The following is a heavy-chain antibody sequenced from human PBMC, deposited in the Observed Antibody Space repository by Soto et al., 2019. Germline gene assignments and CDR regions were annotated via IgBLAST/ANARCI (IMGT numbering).Heavy chain of an antibody. CDR2: IYPGDSDT. Sequence: VESLKISCNDSGYSLTSYWIDWVRQMPGKGREWMGIIYPGDSDTRYSPSFQGQVTISADKSINTDYLQWRSLKASDTAMYYCARRGQYYYGMDVWGQGTTVTVSS. CDR3: ARRGQYYYGMDV. CDR1: GYSLTSYW. J-gene: IGHJ6*02. V-gene: IGHV5-51*01.